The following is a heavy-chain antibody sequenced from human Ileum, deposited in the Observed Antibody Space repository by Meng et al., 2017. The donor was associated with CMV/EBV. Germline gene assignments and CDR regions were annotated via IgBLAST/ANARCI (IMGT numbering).Heavy chain of an antibody. CDR2: IYYSGST. J-gene: IGHJ4*02. CDR3: ARVSWWAGSQMIQTFDS. Sequence: QVELTESGPGLVKPSQTLSLTCTVSGGSISSGDYYWNWIRQPPGKGLEWIGYIYYSGSTYFNPSLKSRVTISVDTSKNQFSLKLNSVTAADTAVYYCARVSWWAGSQMIQTFDSWGQGTLVTVSS. V-gene: IGHV4-30-4*08. D-gene: IGHD3/OR15-3a*01. CDR1: GGSISSGDYY.